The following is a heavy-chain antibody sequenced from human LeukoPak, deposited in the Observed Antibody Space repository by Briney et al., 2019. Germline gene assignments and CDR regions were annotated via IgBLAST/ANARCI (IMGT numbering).Heavy chain of an antibody. CDR1: GYTFTSYG. CDR3: ARDSSSWHDAQNWFDP. V-gene: IGHV1-18*01. CDR2: ISAYNGNT. Sequence: ASVKVSCKASGYTFTSYGISWVRQAPGQGLEWMGWISAYNGNTNYAQKLQGRVTMTTDTSTSTAYMELRSLRSDDTAVYYCARDSSSWHDAQNWFDPWGQGTLVTVSS. D-gene: IGHD6-13*01. J-gene: IGHJ5*02.